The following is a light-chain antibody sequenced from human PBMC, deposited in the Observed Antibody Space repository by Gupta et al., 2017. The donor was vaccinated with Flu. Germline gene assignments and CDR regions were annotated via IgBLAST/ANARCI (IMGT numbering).Light chain of an antibody. V-gene: IGLV2-11*01. CDR2: DVS. J-gene: IGLJ3*02. Sequence: QSALTQPRSVSGSPGPSVTISCTGTSSYVGGYNYVSWYQQHPGKAPKLMIYDVSKRPSGVPYRFSGSKSGNTASLTISGLQAEDEADYYCCSYAGSLAVFGGGTKLTVL. CDR1: SSYVGGYNY. CDR3: CSYAGSLAV.